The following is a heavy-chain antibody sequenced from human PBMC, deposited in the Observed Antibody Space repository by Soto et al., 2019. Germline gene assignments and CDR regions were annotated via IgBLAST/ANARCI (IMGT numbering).Heavy chain of an antibody. D-gene: IGHD3-10*01. CDR2: ISSSSSYI. Sequence: PGGSLRLSCAASGFTFSSYSMNWVRQAPGKGLEWVSSISSSSSYIYYADSVKGRFTISRDNAKNSLYLQMNSLRAEDTAVYYCARVSGLLWFGEVAGGPIDYWGQGTLVTVSS. J-gene: IGHJ4*02. V-gene: IGHV3-21*01. CDR1: GFTFSSYS. CDR3: ARVSGLLWFGEVAGGPIDY.